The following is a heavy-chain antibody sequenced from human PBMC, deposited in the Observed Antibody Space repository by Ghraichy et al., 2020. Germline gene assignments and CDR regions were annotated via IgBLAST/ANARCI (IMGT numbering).Heavy chain of an antibody. V-gene: IGHV3-21*01. CDR3: ARTAAGFDY. CDR1: GFTFSTSS. J-gene: IGHJ4*02. D-gene: IGHD6-25*01. Sequence: GGSLRLSCAASGFTFSTSSMNWVRQAPGKGLECVSSISSSSSYIYYADSVKGRFTISRDNAKNSLYLQMNTLRAEDTAVYYCARTAAGFDYGGQGTLYTVSS. CDR2: ISSSSSYI.